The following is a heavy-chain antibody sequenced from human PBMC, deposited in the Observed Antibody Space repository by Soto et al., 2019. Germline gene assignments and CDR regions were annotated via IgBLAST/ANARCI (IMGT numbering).Heavy chain of an antibody. D-gene: IGHD1-26*01. V-gene: IGHV4-39*01. CDR1: GGSTIRSDDY. CDR2: VYYSGST. J-gene: IGHJ6*02. CDR3: ARQVRPYSGRTYRYSYHGMDV. Sequence: PSETLSLTCTVSGGSTIRSDDYWGWIRQPPGKGLEWIGSVYYSGSTHYNPSLGSRVTVSVDTSTNQFSLKLGSVTAADTAVYYCARQVRPYSGRTYRYSYHGMDVWGQGTAVTVSS.